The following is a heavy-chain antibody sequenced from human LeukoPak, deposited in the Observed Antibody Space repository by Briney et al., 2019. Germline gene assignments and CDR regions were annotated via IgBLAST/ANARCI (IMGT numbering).Heavy chain of an antibody. CDR2: IRSDGNNK. J-gene: IGHJ3*01. CDR3: AREYSGSYYVAAFDV. CDR1: RFTFNNYG. Sequence: PGGSLRLSCAASRFTFNNYGMHWVRQAPGKGLEWVAVIRSDGNNKYYVDSVKGRFTVSRDKSKNTLYLQMNSLRAEDTAVYYCAREYSGSYYVAAFDVWGQGTLVTVSS. V-gene: IGHV3-33*01. D-gene: IGHD1-26*01.